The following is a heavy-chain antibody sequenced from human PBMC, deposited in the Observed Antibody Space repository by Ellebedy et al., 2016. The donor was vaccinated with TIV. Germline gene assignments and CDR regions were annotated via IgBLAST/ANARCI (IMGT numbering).Heavy chain of an antibody. V-gene: IGHV3-11*04. Sequence: LSLTCAASGFTFSDYYMTWVRQAPGKGLQWVSYISDTGKITYYADSVKGRFTISRDNAKNSLFLQMDSLRDEDTALYYCARESELVAAVGGHSWFDPWGQGTLVTVSS. J-gene: IGHJ5*02. D-gene: IGHD2-15*01. CDR2: ISDTGKIT. CDR1: GFTFSDYY. CDR3: ARESELVAAVGGHSWFDP.